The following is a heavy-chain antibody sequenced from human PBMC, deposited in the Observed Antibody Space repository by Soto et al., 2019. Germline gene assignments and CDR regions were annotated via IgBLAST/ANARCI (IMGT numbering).Heavy chain of an antibody. J-gene: IGHJ4*02. D-gene: IGHD6-19*01. CDR1: GGSISSGGYY. CDR2: IYYSGST. V-gene: IGHV4-31*03. Sequence: KSSETLSLTCTVSGGSISSGGYYWSWIRQHPGKGLEWIGYIYYSGSTYYNPSLKSRVTLTVDRSKNQFSLKLSSVTAADTAVYYCARAGGLGAVAVDYWGQGTLVTVSS. CDR3: ARAGGLGAVAVDY.